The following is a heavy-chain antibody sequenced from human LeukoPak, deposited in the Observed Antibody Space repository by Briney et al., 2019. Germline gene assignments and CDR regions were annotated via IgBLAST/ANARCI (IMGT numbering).Heavy chain of an antibody. J-gene: IGHJ3*02. Sequence: GGSLRLSCAASGFTFSSYWMSWDRQAPGKGLECVANIKQDGSEKYYVDSVKGRFTISRDNAKNSLYLQMNSLRAEDTAVYYCARVHGLLGLYAFDIWGQGTMVTVSS. CDR1: GFTFSSYW. CDR3: ARVHGLLGLYAFDI. D-gene: IGHD4-17*01. CDR2: IKQDGSEK. V-gene: IGHV3-7*01.